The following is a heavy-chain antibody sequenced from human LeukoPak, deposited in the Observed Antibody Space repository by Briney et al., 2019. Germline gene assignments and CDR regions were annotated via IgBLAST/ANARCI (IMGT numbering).Heavy chain of an antibody. CDR3: ARVVAAAGKYYYGMDV. V-gene: IGHV5-51*01. D-gene: IGHD6-13*01. CDR2: IYPGDSTT. CDR1: GYSFTNYW. Sequence: PGESLKISCKGSGYSFTNYWIGWVRQMPGKGPEWMGIIYPGDSTTRYSPSFQGQVTISADKSISTAYLQWSSLKASDIAMYYCARVVAAAGKYYYGMDVWGQGTTVTVSS. J-gene: IGHJ6*02.